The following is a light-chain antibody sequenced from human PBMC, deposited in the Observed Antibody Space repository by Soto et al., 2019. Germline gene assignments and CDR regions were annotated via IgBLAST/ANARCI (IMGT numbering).Light chain of an antibody. J-gene: IGLJ1*01. V-gene: IGLV1-44*01. CDR1: SSNIGSNT. CDR2: SNN. Sequence: QSLLTQPPSGSGIPGQKVTISCSGNSSNIGSNTVSWYQQLPGTAPKLLIYSNNRPSSGVPARFSGSKSGPSASLAISGLQSEDEADYYCAAWDDSLNGPVFGTGTKVTVL. CDR3: AAWDDSLNGPV.